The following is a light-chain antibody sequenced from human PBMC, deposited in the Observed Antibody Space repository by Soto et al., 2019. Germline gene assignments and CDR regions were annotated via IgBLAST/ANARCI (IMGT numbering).Light chain of an antibody. CDR2: EVS. J-gene: IGLJ7*01. CDR1: SSDVGGYYY. Sequence: QPVLTQPASVSGSPGQSITISCTGTSSDVGGYYYVSWYQHHPGKSPKLMIYEVSSRPSGVSNRFSGSKSGNTASLTISGLQTEDEADYYCSSYRSSNSWVFGGGTQLTVL. V-gene: IGLV2-14*01. CDR3: SSYRSSNSWV.